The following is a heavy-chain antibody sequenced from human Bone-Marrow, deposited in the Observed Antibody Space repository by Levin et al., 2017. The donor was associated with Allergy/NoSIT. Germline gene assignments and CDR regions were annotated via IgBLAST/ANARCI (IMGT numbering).Heavy chain of an antibody. CDR1: GFTFNDYY. D-gene: IGHD3-22*01. CDR2: ISDTSTYT. V-gene: IGHV3-11*03. Sequence: PGGSLRLSCAASGFTFNDYYMTWFRQAPGQGLEWVSYISDTSTYTKYADSVTGRFTISRDNAKNSLYLHMNSLRADDTAVYYCARPHYTDTRTSPFDVWGQGTMVTVSS. J-gene: IGHJ3*01. CDR3: ARPHYTDTRTSPFDV.